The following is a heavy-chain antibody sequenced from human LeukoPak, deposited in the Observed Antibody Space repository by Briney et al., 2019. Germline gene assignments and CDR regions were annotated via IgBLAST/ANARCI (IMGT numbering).Heavy chain of an antibody. CDR1: GFTFNRDW. V-gene: IGHV3-7*01. D-gene: IGHD7-27*01. Sequence: GGSLRLSCTASGFTFNRDWTAWVRQAPGKGLEWVANIKEDGSEKNYVDSVKGRFTISRDNAKNSLYLQMNSLRAEDTAVYYCAKDPGDVNYFDYWGQGTLVTVSS. CDR3: AKDPGDVNYFDY. CDR2: IKEDGSEK. J-gene: IGHJ4*02.